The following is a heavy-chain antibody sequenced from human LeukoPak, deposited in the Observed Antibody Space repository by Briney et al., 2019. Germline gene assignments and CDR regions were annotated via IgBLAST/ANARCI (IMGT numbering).Heavy chain of an antibody. CDR2: IHYSGST. J-gene: IGHJ4*02. D-gene: IGHD3-22*01. CDR1: GDSISSGDHY. CDR3: ARAAADTNSGSYFDY. V-gene: IGHV4-30-4*01. Sequence: SQTLSLTCTVSGDSISSGDHYWSWIRQPPGKGLEWIGYIHYSGSTYYNPSVKSRVIISVAMSKNQFSLSLDSLTAADSAVYYCARAAADTNSGSYFDYGAREPWSPSPQ.